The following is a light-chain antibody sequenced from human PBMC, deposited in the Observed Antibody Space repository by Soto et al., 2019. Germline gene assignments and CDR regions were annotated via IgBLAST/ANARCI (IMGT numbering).Light chain of an antibody. CDR1: QSVSSY. CDR3: QQRSNWPVT. Sequence: EIVLTQSPGTLSLSPGERATLSCRASQSVSSYLAWYQQKPGQAPRLLIYDASTRATGISARFSGSGSGTVSTLTISSLEPEDFAVYYCQQRSNWPVTFGQGTKVEVK. J-gene: IGKJ1*01. V-gene: IGKV3-11*01. CDR2: DAS.